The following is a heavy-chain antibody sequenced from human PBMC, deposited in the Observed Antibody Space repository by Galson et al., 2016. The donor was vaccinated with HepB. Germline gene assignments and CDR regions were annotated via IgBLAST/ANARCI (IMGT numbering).Heavy chain of an antibody. V-gene: IGHV3-30*03. CDR2: ISYDGTNK. D-gene: IGHD4-23*01. J-gene: IGHJ4*02. CDR1: GFTFRSYG. Sequence: SLRLSCAGSGFTFRSYGIHWVRQAPGKGLEWVAVISYDGTNKYYADSLKGRFTISRDNSKNTLYLQMNSLRAEDTAVYYCARSPRTVVISRFDYWGQGTLVTVSS. CDR3: ARSPRTVVISRFDY.